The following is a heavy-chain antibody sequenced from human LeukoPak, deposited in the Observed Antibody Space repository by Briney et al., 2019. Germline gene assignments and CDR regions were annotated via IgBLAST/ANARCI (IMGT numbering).Heavy chain of an antibody. CDR3: ARDPLLEGDAFDI. CDR2: IYTSGST. J-gene: IGHJ3*02. V-gene: IGHV4-4*07. Sequence: SETLSLTCTVSGGSISDYYWSWIRQPAGKGLEWIGRIYTSGSTNYNPSLKSRVTMSVDTSKNQFSLKLSSVTAADTAVYYCARDPLLEGDAFDIWGQGTMVTVSS. D-gene: IGHD3-3*01. CDR1: GGSISDYY.